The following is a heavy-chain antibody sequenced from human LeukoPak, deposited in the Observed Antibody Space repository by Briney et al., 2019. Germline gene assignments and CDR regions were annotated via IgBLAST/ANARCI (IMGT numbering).Heavy chain of an antibody. J-gene: IGHJ2*01. V-gene: IGHV6-1*01. D-gene: IGHD2-2*01. CDR2: TYHRSKWYY. CDR3: ARTRGYLDL. CDR1: GDSVSSNSAA. Sequence: SQTLSLTCAMSGDSVSSNSAAWSGLRQSPSRGLEWLGRTYHRSKWYYDYAVSVKSRITINPDTSKNQFSLQLNSVTAEDTAVYSCARTRGYLDLWGRGTLVTVSS.